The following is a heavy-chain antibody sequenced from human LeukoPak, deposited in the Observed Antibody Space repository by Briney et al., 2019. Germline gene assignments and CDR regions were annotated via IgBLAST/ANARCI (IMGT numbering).Heavy chain of an antibody. D-gene: IGHD6-19*01. CDR3: ARDISSGWYRGVYFDY. J-gene: IGHJ4*02. V-gene: IGHV4-59*01. CDR1: GGSINNYY. CDR2: IYYSGST. Sequence: SETLSLTCTFSGGSINNYYWSWIRQPPGKGLEWIGYIYYSGSTNYNPSLKSRVTISLDTSKNQFSLKLSSVTAADTAVYYCARDISSGWYRGVYFDYWGQGTLVTVSS.